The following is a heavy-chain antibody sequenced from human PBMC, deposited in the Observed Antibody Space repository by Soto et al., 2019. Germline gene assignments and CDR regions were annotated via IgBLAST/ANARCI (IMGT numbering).Heavy chain of an antibody. J-gene: IGHJ4*02. Sequence: QVQLVQSGAEVKKPGASVQVSCKASGYYFTSYGISWGRQAPGQGLEWMGWISAYNGNTNYAQNLQGRVTMTTDTSTSTAYMELRSLRSDDTSVYYCARDHCSSSSCYSAVDYWGQGTLVTVSS. V-gene: IGHV1-18*04. CDR3: ARDHCSSSSCYSAVDY. D-gene: IGHD2-2*02. CDR2: ISAYNGNT. CDR1: GYYFTSYG.